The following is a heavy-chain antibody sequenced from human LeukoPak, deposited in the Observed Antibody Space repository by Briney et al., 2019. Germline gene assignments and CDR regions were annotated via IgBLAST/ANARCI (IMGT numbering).Heavy chain of an antibody. V-gene: IGHV1-2*02. J-gene: IGHJ5*02. CDR2: INPNSGGT. CDR1: AYIFTNYH. CDR3: TVRGASPDWFDP. Sequence: GASVKVSCKASAYIFTNYHINCVRQAPGQGLEWMGWINPNSGGTNYAQKFQGRVTMTRDTSISTVYMELSRLRSDNTAVYYCTVRGASPDWFDPWGQGTLVTVSS. D-gene: IGHD3-10*01.